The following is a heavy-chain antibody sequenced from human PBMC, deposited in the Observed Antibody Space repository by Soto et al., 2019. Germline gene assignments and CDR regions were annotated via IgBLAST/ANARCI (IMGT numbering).Heavy chain of an antibody. CDR1: GYTFTSYD. CDR2: MNPNSGNT. Sequence: ASVKVSCKASGYTFTSYDINWVRQATGQGLEWMGWMNPNSGNTGYAQKFQGRVTMTRNTSISTAYMELSSLRSEDTAVYYCAGDGEFDYGDYSPESGVLEQWGEGTLVTVS. D-gene: IGHD4-17*01. J-gene: IGHJ1*01. CDR3: AGDGEFDYGDYSPESGVLEQ. V-gene: IGHV1-8*01.